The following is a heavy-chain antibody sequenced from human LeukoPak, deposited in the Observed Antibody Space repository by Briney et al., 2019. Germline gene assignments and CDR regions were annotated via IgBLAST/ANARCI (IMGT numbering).Heavy chain of an antibody. D-gene: IGHD6-19*01. CDR2: ISTSSSYI. J-gene: IGHJ3*02. CDR1: GFTFSSYS. CDR3: ARGASVVAGNDNAFDI. Sequence: GRSLRLSCAASGFTFSSYSMNWVRQAPGKGLEWVSSISTSSSYIYYADSVKGRFTISRDNARNSLYLQMNSLRAEDTAVYYCARGASVVAGNDNAFDIWGQGTMVTVSS. V-gene: IGHV3-21*01.